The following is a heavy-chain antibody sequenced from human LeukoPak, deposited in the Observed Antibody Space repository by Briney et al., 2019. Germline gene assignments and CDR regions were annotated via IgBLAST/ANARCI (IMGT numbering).Heavy chain of an antibody. V-gene: IGHV1-18*01. Sequence: ASVKVSCKASGYTFTSYGISGVRQAPGQGLEWMGWISAYNGNTNYAQKLQGRVTMTTDTSTSTAYMELRSLRSDDTAVYYCARDMSPPSYNWFDPWGQGTLVTVSS. J-gene: IGHJ5*02. CDR2: ISAYNGNT. CDR3: ARDMSPPSYNWFDP. CDR1: GYTFTSYG. D-gene: IGHD2-15*01.